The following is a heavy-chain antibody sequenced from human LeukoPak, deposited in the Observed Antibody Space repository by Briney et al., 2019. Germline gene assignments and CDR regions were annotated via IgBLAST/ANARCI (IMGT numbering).Heavy chain of an antibody. CDR3: AGISYSGTWPVGY. D-gene: IGHD6-25*01. Sequence: GGSLRLSCAASEFTVSSNYMSWVRQAPGKGLEWVSGISGGGDTTYTADPVKGRFTISRDNSKNTLDLQMNSLRAEDTAVDYCAGISYSGTWPVGYWGQGTLVTVTA. CDR1: EFTVSSNY. CDR2: ISGGGDTT. J-gene: IGHJ4*02. V-gene: IGHV3-53*01.